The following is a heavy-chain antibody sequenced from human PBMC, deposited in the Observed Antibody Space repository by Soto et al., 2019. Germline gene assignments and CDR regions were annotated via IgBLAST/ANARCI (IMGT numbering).Heavy chain of an antibody. J-gene: IGHJ4*02. CDR3: ASPGGLTVYDLRPFQPRLDY. V-gene: IGHV1-69*13. CDR1: GGTFSSYA. CDR2: IIPIFGTA. Sequence: ASVKVSCKASGGTFSSYAISWVRQAPGQGLEWMGGIIPIFGTANYAQKFQGRVTITADESTSTAYMELSSLRSEDTAVYYCASPGGLTVYDLRPFQPRLDYWGQGTLVTVSS. D-gene: IGHD2-21*02.